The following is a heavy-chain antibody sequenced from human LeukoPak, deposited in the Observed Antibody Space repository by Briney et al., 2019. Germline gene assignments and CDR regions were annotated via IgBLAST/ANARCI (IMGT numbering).Heavy chain of an antibody. CDR3: ARDRRKANWFDP. CDR1: GYTFTSYA. J-gene: IGHJ5*02. Sequence: ASVKVSCKASGYTFTSYAMNWVRQAPGQGLEWMGWINPNSGGTYYAQRFQGRVTMTGDTSISTAYMELSRLRSDDTAVYYCARDRRKANWFDPWGQGTLVTVSS. D-gene: IGHD1-14*01. V-gene: IGHV1-2*02. CDR2: INPNSGGT.